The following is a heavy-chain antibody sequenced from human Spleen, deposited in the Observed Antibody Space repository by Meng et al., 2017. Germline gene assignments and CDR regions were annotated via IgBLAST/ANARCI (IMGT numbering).Heavy chain of an antibody. CDR1: GCSISSIDW. J-gene: IGHJ4*02. CDR3: ARGPTTMAHDFDY. V-gene: IGHV4/OR15-8*02. D-gene: IGHD4-11*01. Sequence: QVLLQESGPGMVKPSGTLSLTCVVSGCSISSIDWWSWVRQPPGKGLEWIGEIYHGGDTNYNPSLKSRVTIAIDKSKNQFSLKLSSVTAADSAVYYCARGPTTMAHDFDYWGQGTLVTVSS. CDR2: IYHGGDT.